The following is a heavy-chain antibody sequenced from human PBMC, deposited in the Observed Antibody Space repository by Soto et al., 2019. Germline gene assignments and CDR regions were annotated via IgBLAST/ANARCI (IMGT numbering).Heavy chain of an antibody. CDR2: ISYDGSNK. Sequence: QVQLVESGGGVVQPGRSLRLSCAASGFTFSSYGMHWVRQAPGKGLEWVAVISYDGSNKYYADSVKGRFTISRDNSKNTLYLQMNSLIAEDTAVYYCAKDRNHYYGSGSYEDYWGQGTLVTVSS. CDR3: AKDRNHYYGSGSYEDY. D-gene: IGHD3-10*01. J-gene: IGHJ4*02. V-gene: IGHV3-30*18. CDR1: GFTFSSYG.